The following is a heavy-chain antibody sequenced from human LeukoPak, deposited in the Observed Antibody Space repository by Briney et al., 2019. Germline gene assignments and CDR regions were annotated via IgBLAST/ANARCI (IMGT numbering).Heavy chain of an antibody. J-gene: IGHJ5*02. V-gene: IGHV4-34*01. Sequence: SETLSLTCAVYGGSFSGYYWSWIRQPPGKGLEWIGEINHSGSTNYNPSLKSRVTISVDTSKNQFSLKLSSVTAADTAVYYCAGGRGRYYYDSSGYYPWGQGTLVTVSS. CDR2: INHSGST. CDR1: GGSFSGYY. D-gene: IGHD3-22*01. CDR3: AGGRGRYYYDSSGYYP.